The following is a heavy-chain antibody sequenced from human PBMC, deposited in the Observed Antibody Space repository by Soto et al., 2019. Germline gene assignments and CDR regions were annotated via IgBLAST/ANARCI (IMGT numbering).Heavy chain of an antibody. CDR1: GFTFSSYW. CDR2: ISSDGSST. CDR3: APSRTWFDP. J-gene: IGHJ5*02. Sequence: GGSLRLSCVASGFTFSSYWMHWFRQAPGKGLVWVSRISSDGSSTTYADSVKGRFTISRDNAKNTLYLQMNSLRDEDTAVYYCAPSRTWFDPWGQGTLVTVSS. V-gene: IGHV3-74*03.